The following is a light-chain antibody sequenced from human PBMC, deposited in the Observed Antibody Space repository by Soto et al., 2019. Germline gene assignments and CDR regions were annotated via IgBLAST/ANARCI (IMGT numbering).Light chain of an antibody. J-gene: IGLJ1*01. CDR3: CSYAGSSTYV. CDR2: EGS. Sequence: QSVLTQPASVSGPPGQANTISCTGPSGDVGSYNLVSWYQQHPGKAPKLLMYEGSKRPSGVSNRFSGSKSGNTASLTISGLQAEDEADYYCCSYAGSSTYVFGTGTKVTVL. V-gene: IGLV2-23*01. CDR1: SGDVGSYNL.